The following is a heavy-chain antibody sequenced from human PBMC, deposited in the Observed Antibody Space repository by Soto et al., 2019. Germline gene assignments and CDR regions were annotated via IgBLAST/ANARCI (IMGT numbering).Heavy chain of an antibody. V-gene: IGHV4-39*01. Sequence: PSETLSLTCTVSGGSITSRTYYWGWIRQPPGKGLEWIGSIYYSGNAYYNPSLKSRVAVSVDTSKNQFSLKVTSVTATDTAVYYCATSQKGYNWNYFDHWGQGALVTVSS. CDR1: GGSITSRTYY. CDR2: IYYSGNA. D-gene: IGHD1-20*01. J-gene: IGHJ4*02. CDR3: ATSQKGYNWNYFDH.